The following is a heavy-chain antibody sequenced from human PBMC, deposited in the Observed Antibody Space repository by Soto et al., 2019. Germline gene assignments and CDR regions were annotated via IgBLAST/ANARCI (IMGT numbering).Heavy chain of an antibody. D-gene: IGHD4-4*01. V-gene: IGHV1-58*01. J-gene: IGHJ4*02. CDR3: ATDSRGNYAHLGY. CDR1: GFTFSTLV. Sequence: AVEVSCMASGFTFSTLVVLWVRQARGHALELIGWIVVVSGITNXAQKYQERXXITRDMSAGTAXMELSXHRAEDTAVDYCATDSRGNYAHLGYWRQGTLVTXSS. CDR2: IVVVSGIT.